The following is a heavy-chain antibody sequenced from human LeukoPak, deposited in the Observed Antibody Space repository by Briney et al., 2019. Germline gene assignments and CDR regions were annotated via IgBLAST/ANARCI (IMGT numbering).Heavy chain of an antibody. D-gene: IGHD5-12*01. CDR3: TRAIRHQLLSDF. CDR1: GYTFVNYD. V-gene: IGHV1-8*01. CDR2: MNPESGGT. J-gene: IGHJ4*02. Sequence: ASVKVSCKASGYTFVNYDINWMRQATGQGPEWMGWMNPESGGTGYAQKFQGRVTMTRDNSITTANMELSGLRLEDTAVYFCTRAIRHQLLSDFWGQGTLVTVSS.